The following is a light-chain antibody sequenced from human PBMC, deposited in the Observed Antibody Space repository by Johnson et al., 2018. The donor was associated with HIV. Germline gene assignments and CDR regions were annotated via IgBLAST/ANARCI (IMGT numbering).Light chain of an antibody. J-gene: IGLJ1*01. CDR2: ENN. V-gene: IGLV1-51*02. Sequence: QSVLTQPPSVSAAPGQKVTISCSGSSSNIGNNYVSWYQQLPGTAPKLLLYENNKRPSGIPDRFSGSKSGPSATLGITGLQTGDEADYYCGTWDSSLSVFYVFGTGTKVTVL. CDR3: GTWDSSLSVFYV. CDR1: SSNIGNNY.